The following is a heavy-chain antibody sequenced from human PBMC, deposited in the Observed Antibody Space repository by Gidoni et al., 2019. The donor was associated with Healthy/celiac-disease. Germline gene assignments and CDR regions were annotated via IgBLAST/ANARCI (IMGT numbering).Heavy chain of an antibody. CDR1: GCSISSSNW. CDR2: ISHSGST. Sequence: QVQLQESGPGLVKPSGTLSLTCAVPGCSISSSNWWSWVRQPPGKGLEWIGEISHSGSTNYNPSLKSRVTISVDKSKNQFSLKLSSVTAADTAVYYCASSPIAVAGTKTLGYWGQGTLVTVSS. V-gene: IGHV4-4*02. D-gene: IGHD6-19*01. CDR3: ASSPIAVAGTKTLGY. J-gene: IGHJ4*02.